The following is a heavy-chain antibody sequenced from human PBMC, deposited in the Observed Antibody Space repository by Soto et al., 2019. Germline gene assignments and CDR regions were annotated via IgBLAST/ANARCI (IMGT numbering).Heavy chain of an antibody. CDR3: AKDITGVGMGSYGMDV. V-gene: IGHV3-30*18. Sequence: QVQLVESGGGVVQPGRSLRLSCAASGFTFSSYGMHWVRQAPGKGLEWVAVISYDGTNKYYADSVKGRFTISRDNSKNTLYLQINILRAEDMAVYYCAKDITGVGMGSYGMDVWGQGTTVTVSS. CDR1: GFTFSSYG. CDR2: ISYDGTNK. D-gene: IGHD1-26*01. J-gene: IGHJ6*02.